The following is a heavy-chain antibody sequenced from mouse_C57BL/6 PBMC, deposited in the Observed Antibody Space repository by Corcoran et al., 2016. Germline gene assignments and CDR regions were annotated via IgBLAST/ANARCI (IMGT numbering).Heavy chain of an antibody. CDR2: INPYNGGT. CDR3: ARAPGPFYAMDY. J-gene: IGHJ4*01. D-gene: IGHD4-1*01. V-gene: IGHV1-19*01. Sequence: EVQLQQSGPVLVKPGASVKMSCKASGYTFTDYYMNWVKQSHGKSLEWIGVINPYNGGTSYNQKFKGKATLTVDKSSSTAYMELNSLTSEDSAVYYCARAPGPFYAMDYWGQGTSVTVSS. CDR1: GYTFTDYY.